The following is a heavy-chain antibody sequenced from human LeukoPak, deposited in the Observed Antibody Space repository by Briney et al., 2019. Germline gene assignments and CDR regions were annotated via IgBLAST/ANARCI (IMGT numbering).Heavy chain of an antibody. Sequence: SVKVSCKAAGGTFSSYAISWVRQAPGQGLEWVGGIIPIFGTANYAQKFQGRVTITADESTSTAYMELSSLRSEDTAVYYCASTRERDGYNSFEFDYFDYWGQGTLVTVSS. V-gene: IGHV1-69*13. CDR2: IIPIFGTA. J-gene: IGHJ4*02. CDR1: GGTFSSYA. D-gene: IGHD5-24*01. CDR3: ASTRERDGYNSFEFDYFDY.